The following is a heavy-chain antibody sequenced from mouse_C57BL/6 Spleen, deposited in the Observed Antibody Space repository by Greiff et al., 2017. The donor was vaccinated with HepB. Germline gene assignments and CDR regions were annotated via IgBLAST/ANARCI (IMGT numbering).Heavy chain of an antibody. Sequence: EVQLQQSGAELVRPGASVKLSCTASGFNIKDDYMHWVKQRPEQGLEWIGWIDPENGDTEYASKFQGKATITADTSSNTAYLQLSSLTSEDTAVYDWTTGYGTPWFAYWGQGTRVTVSA. CDR1: GFNIKDDY. D-gene: IGHD1-1*01. J-gene: IGHJ3*01. CDR2: IDPENGDT. V-gene: IGHV14-4*01. CDR3: TTGYGTPWFAY.